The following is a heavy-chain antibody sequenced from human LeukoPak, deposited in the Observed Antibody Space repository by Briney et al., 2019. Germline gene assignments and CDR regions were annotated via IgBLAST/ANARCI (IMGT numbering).Heavy chain of an antibody. V-gene: IGHV3-48*03. CDR3: AELGITMIGGV. CDR1: GFTFSSYE. CDR2: ISSSGSTI. Sequence: GGSLRLSCAASGFTFSSYEMNWVRQAPGKGLECVSYISSSGSTIYYADSVKGRFTISRDNAKNSLCLQMNSLRAEDTAVYYCAELGITMIGGVWGKGTTVTISS. J-gene: IGHJ6*04. D-gene: IGHD3-10*02.